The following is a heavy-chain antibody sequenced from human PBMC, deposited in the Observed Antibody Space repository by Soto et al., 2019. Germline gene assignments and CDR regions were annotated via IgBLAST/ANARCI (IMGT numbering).Heavy chain of an antibody. CDR1: GGTFGNSA. D-gene: IGHD6-13*01. V-gene: IGHV1-69*05. CDR3: ARDIARLQLDGNYYSGIDV. CDR2: ISPIFPTP. Sequence: QVQLVQSGAEVKKPGSSVTVSCKASGGTFGNSAISWVRQAPGQGLEWMGGISPIFPTPDDAQKFHGRVRVTSAEPTTTAYTELTSLRSDDTAVYYRARDIARLQLDGNYYSGIDVWGQGTTVTVSS. J-gene: IGHJ6*01.